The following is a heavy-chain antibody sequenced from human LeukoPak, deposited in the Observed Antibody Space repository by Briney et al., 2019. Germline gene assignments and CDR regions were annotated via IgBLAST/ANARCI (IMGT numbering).Heavy chain of an antibody. CDR2: IYYSGST. V-gene: IGHV4-39*07. D-gene: IGHD3-10*01. Sequence: SETLSLTCTVSGDSISSNSFYWGWLRQPPGKGLEWIGNIYYSGSTYYNPSLKSRVTISVDTSKNQFSLKLSSVTAADTAVYYCARDPYGSGYNWFDRWGQGTLVTVSS. CDR1: GDSISSNSFY. J-gene: IGHJ5*02. CDR3: ARDPYGSGYNWFDR.